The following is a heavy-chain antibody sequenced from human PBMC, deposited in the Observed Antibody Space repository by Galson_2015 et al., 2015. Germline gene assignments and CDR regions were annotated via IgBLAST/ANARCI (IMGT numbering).Heavy chain of an antibody. CDR1: GYTFTSYG. CDR3: ARLLGRREYSSSSPPIYYYYGMDV. Sequence: SVKVSCKASGYTFTSYGISWVRQAPGQGLEWMGGIIPIFGTANYAQKFQGRVTITADESTSTAYMELSSLRSEDTAVYYCARLLGRREYSSSSPPIYYYYGMDVWGQGTTVTVSS. CDR2: IIPIFGTA. J-gene: IGHJ6*02. D-gene: IGHD6-6*01. V-gene: IGHV1-69*13.